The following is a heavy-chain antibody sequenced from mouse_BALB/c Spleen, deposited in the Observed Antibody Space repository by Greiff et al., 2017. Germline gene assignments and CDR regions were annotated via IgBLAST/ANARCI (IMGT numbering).Heavy chain of an antibody. V-gene: IGHV5-17*02. J-gene: IGHJ4*01. CDR1: GFTFSSFG. CDR2: ISSGSSTI. Sequence: EVKLQESGGGLVQPGGSRKLSCAASGFTFSSFGMHWVRQAPEKGLEWVAYISSGSSTIYYADTVKGRFTISRDNPKNTLFLQMTSLRSEDTAMYYCARRRPGVPYYYAMDYWGQGTSVTVSS. CDR3: ARRRPGVPYYYAMDY.